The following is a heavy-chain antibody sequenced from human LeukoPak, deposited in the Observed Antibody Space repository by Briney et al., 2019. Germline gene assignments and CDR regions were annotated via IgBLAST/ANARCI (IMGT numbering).Heavy chain of an antibody. CDR1: GFTFSSYA. Sequence: GGSLRLSCAASGFTFSSYAMSWVRQAPGKGLEWVSAISGSGGSTYYADSVKGRFTISRDNSKNTLYLQMNSLRAEDTAVYYYAKDIGYFDWLFDYWGQGTLVTVSS. V-gene: IGHV3-23*01. D-gene: IGHD3-9*01. CDR2: ISGSGGST. J-gene: IGHJ4*02. CDR3: AKDIGYFDWLFDY.